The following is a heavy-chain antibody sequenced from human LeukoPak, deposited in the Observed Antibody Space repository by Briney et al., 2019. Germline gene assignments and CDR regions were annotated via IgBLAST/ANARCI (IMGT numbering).Heavy chain of an antibody. CDR1: GGSITSSNC. CDR2: IYQSGST. V-gene: IGHV4-4*02. D-gene: IGHD3-10*01. CDR3: ARVYYDSGSVYFDY. Sequence: SETLSLTCAVSGGSITSSNCWCWVRQPPGKGLEWIGEIYQSGSTNYNPSLKSRVTISVDKSKNQFSLKLISVTAADTAVYYCARVYYDSGSVYFDYWGQGTLVTVSS. J-gene: IGHJ4*02.